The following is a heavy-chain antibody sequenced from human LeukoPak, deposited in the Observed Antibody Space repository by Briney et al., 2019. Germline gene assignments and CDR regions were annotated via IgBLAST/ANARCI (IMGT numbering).Heavy chain of an antibody. J-gene: IGHJ5*02. CDR1: GGSISSSSYY. Sequence: SETLSLTCTVSGGSISSSSYYWGWIRQPPGKGLEWIGEINHSGSTNYNPSLKSRVTISVDTSKNQFSLKLSSVTAADTAVYYCAREDYYDSSGYETWGQGTLVTVSS. CDR2: INHSGST. D-gene: IGHD3-22*01. V-gene: IGHV4-39*07. CDR3: AREDYYDSSGYET.